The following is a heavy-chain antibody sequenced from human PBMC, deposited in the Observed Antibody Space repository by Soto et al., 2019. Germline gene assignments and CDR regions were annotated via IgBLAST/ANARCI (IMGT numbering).Heavy chain of an antibody. CDR3: ARLYDSSGYPFDY. CDR2: IYYSGST. J-gene: IGHJ4*02. V-gene: IGHV4-30-4*01. Sequence: QVQLQESGPGLVKPSQTLCLTCTVSGGSISSGDYYWSWIRQPPGKGLEWIGYIYYSGSTYYNPSLKSRVTRSVDTSKNQFSLKLSSVTAADTDVYYCARLYDSSGYPFDYWGQGTLVTVSS. CDR1: GGSISSGDYY. D-gene: IGHD3-22*01.